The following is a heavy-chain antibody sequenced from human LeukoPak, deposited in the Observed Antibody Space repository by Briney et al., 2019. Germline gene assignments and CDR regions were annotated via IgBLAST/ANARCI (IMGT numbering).Heavy chain of an antibody. V-gene: IGHV3-74*01. Sequence: GGSLRLSCAASGFTFSSYWMYWLRQAPGKGLLWVSRINSDARNTNYADSVQGRFTISRDNAKNTLYLQMNSLRVEDAAVYYCASGIGVGDSFDIWGQGTMVTVSS. J-gene: IGHJ3*02. CDR1: GFTFSSYW. CDR3: ASGIGVGDSFDI. D-gene: IGHD3-3*01. CDR2: INSDARNT.